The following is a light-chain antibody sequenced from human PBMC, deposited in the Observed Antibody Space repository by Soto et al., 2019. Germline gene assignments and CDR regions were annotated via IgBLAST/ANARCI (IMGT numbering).Light chain of an antibody. V-gene: IGKV3-20*01. J-gene: IGKJ1*01. CDR1: QSVSSSY. CDR2: GAS. Sequence: VLAQSAGTLSLSPGERATLSCRASQSVSSSYLAWYQQKPGQAPRLLIYGASSRATGIPDRFSGSGSGTDFTLTISRLEPEDFAVYYCQQYGRSPWTFGQGSKVDIK. CDR3: QQYGRSPWT.